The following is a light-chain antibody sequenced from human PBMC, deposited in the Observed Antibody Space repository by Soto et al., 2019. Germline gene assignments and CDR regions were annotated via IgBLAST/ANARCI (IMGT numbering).Light chain of an antibody. CDR1: ALPKQY. J-gene: IGLJ1*01. Sequence: SYELTQPPSVSVSPGQTARITCSGDALPKQYAYWYQQKPGQDPVLVIYKDSERPSGIPERFSGSSSGTTVTLTISGVQAEDEADYYCQSADSSGTYRVFGTGTKVTVL. CDR2: KDS. V-gene: IGLV3-25*03. CDR3: QSADSSGTYRV.